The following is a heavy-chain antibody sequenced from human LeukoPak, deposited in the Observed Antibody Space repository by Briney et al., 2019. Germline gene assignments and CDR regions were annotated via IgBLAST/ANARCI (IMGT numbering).Heavy chain of an antibody. CDR3: ARNALYDYVWGSYRFDAFDI. Sequence: SETLSLTCTVSGGSINGYYWSWIRQPPGKGLEWIAYIYYTGSTNYNPSLKSRVTISVDTSKNQFSLKLSSVTAADTAVYYCARNALYDYVWGSYRFDAFDIWGQGTMVTVSS. V-gene: IGHV4-59*12. D-gene: IGHD3-16*02. J-gene: IGHJ3*02. CDR2: IYYTGST. CDR1: GGSINGYY.